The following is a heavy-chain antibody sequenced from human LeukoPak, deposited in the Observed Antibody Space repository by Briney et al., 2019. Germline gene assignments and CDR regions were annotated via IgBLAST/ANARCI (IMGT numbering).Heavy chain of an antibody. CDR2: INPNSGGT. Sequence: ASVKVSCKASGYTFTGYYMHWVRQAPGQGLEWMGWINPNSGGTNYAQKFQGRVAMTRDTSISTAYMELSRLRSDDTAVYYCTRGPRRSWFGTLQAVDYWGQGTLVTVSS. J-gene: IGHJ4*02. V-gene: IGHV1-2*02. CDR1: GYTFTGYY. D-gene: IGHD3-10*01. CDR3: TRGPRRSWFGTLQAVDY.